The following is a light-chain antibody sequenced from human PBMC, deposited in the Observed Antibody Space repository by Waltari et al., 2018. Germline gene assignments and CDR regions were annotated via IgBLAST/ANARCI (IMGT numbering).Light chain of an antibody. CDR1: SSDVGTSTY. Sequence: QSALTQPRSVSGSPGQSVTISCTGTSSDVGTSTYVSWYQQHPGKAPKLMIYDVTQRPSRVPDRFSGSKSGNTASLTISGLQADDEADYYCCSYAGSYTYVVFGGGTRLTVL. V-gene: IGLV2-11*01. CDR2: DVT. J-gene: IGLJ2*01. CDR3: CSYAGSYTYVV.